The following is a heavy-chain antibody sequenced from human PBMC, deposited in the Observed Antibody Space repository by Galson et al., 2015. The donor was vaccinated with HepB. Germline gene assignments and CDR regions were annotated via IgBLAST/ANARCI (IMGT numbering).Heavy chain of an antibody. V-gene: IGHV3-33*08. CDR1: GFTFSSYG. CDR3: ARWGGGDPYYYASSPFDY. D-gene: IGHD3-22*01. Sequence: SLRLSCAASGFTFSSYGMHWVRQAPGKGLEWVAVIWYDGSNKYYADSVKGRFTISRDNSKNTLYLQMNSLRAEDTAVYYCARWGGGDPYYYASSPFDYWGQGTLVTVSS. CDR2: IWYDGSNK. J-gene: IGHJ4*02.